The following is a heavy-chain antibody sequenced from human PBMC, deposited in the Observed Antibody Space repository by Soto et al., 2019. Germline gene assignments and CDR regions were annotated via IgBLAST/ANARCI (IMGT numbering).Heavy chain of an antibody. Sequence: QLQLQESGPGLVKPSETLSLTCTVSGGSISSSSYYWGWIRQPPGKGLEWIGSIYYSGSTYYNPSLKSRVTISVDTSKNQFSPKLSSVTAADTAVYYCATLWFGESPYWGQGTLVTVSS. CDR1: GGSISSSSYY. D-gene: IGHD3-10*01. CDR3: ATLWFGESPY. CDR2: IYYSGST. J-gene: IGHJ4*02. V-gene: IGHV4-39*01.